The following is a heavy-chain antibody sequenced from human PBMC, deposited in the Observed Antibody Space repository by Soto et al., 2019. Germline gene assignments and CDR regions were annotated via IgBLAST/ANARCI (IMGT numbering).Heavy chain of an antibody. CDR2: IWYDGSNK. CDR1: GFTFSSYG. CDR3: ARDYAWGYSSSLRPYYYYMDV. V-gene: IGHV3-33*01. Sequence: GGSLRLSCAASGFTFSSYGMHWVRQAPGKGLEWVAVIWYDGSNKYYADSVKGRFTISRDNSKNTLYLQMNSLRAEDTAVYYCARDYAWGYSSSLRPYYYYMDVWGKGTTVTVSS. J-gene: IGHJ6*03. D-gene: IGHD6-6*01.